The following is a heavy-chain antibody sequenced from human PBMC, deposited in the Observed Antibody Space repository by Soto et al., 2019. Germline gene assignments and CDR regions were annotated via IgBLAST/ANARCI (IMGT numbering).Heavy chain of an antibody. CDR2: TYYRSKWYN. CDR3: ARGYNGNVDY. V-gene: IGHV6-1*01. D-gene: IGHD5-12*01. Sequence: SQTRSLTCAISGSSVSSNVDTWNCIRQSPSRGLEWLGRTYYRSKWYNYYAVSVKSRITINPDTSKNQFSLQLNSVTPEDTAVYYCARGYNGNVDYWGQGTLVTVSS. CDR1: GSSVSSNVDT. J-gene: IGHJ4*02.